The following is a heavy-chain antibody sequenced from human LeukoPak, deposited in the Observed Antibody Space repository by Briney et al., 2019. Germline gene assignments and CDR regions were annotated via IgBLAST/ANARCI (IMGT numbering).Heavy chain of an antibody. Sequence: GGSLSLSRAPSVFSFSSYWMNWVRQAPGKGLEWVANIKQDGSDKNYVDPVKGRLTISRDNAKNSLYLQLNSLRVEDTAVYYCARACSGGWSAHYFFYMDVWGRRTTVTVSS. V-gene: IGHV3-7*01. D-gene: IGHD2-15*01. CDR1: VFSFSSYW. CDR2: IKQDGSDK. J-gene: IGHJ6*03. CDR3: ARACSGGWSAHYFFYMDV.